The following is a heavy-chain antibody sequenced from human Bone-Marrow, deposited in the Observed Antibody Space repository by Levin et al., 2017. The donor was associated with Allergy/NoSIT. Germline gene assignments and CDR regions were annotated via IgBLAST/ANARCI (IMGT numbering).Heavy chain of an antibody. CDR1: GYIFSSQA. CDR3: ARDRHYNPRFGIDI. Sequence: AASVKVSCKATGYIFSSQAIHWVRLAPGQGLEWMGWINTNTANPTYAQGHTGRYVFSLDSSDNTAHLQISGLQTEDTAVYYCARDRHYNPRFGIDIWGQGTMVTVSS. J-gene: IGHJ3*02. V-gene: IGHV7-4-1*02. D-gene: IGHD3-3*01. CDR2: INTNTANP.